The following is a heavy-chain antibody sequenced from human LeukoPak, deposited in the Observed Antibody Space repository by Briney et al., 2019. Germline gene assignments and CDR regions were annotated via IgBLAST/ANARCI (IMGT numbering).Heavy chain of an antibody. CDR2: ISAYNGNT. CDR3: VEIGYCSSTSCVGAFDI. D-gene: IGHD2-2*01. V-gene: IGHV1-18*01. CDR1: GYTFTSYG. Sequence: ASVKVSCKASGYTFTSYGISWVRQAPGQGLEWMGWISAYNGNTNYAQKLQGRVTMTTDTSTSTAYMELRSLRSDDTAVYYCVEIGYCSSTSCVGAFDIWGQGTMVTVSS. J-gene: IGHJ3*02.